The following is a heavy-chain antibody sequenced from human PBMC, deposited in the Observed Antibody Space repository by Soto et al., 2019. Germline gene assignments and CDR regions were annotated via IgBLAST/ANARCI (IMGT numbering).Heavy chain of an antibody. J-gene: IGHJ4*02. V-gene: IGHV3-72*01. CDR1: GLTFSDRY. CDR3: TTVTTVGDCFDH. Sequence: GGSLRLSCAASGLTFSDRYMDWVRQAPGKGLEWVGRIRKKTNSYTTEYAASVKGRFIISRDDSTNSLYLEMSSLKTEDTAVYYCTTVTTVGDCFDHWGQGTLVTVSS. CDR2: IRKKTNSYTT. D-gene: IGHD4-17*01.